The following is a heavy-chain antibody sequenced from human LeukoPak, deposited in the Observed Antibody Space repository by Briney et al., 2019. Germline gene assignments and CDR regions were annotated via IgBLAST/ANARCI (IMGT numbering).Heavy chain of an antibody. V-gene: IGHV3-7*01. J-gene: IGHJ4*02. CDR2: IKQDGSEK. Sequence: GGSLRLSCAASGFTFSSYGMHWVRQAPGKGLEWVANIKQDGSEKYYVDSVKGRFTISRDNAKNSLYLQMNSLRAEDTAVYYCARGVLELELLSYYLDYWGQGTLVTVSS. CDR1: GFTFSSYG. CDR3: ARGVLELELLSYYLDY. D-gene: IGHD1-7*01.